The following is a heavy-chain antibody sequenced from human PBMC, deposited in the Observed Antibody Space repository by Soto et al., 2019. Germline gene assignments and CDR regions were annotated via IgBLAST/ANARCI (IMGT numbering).Heavy chain of an antibody. Sequence: GESLKISCKGSGYSFTSYWISWVRQMPGKGLEWMGRIDPSDSYTNYSPSFQGHVTISADKSISTAYLQWSSLKASDTAMYYCAREEVVVAATQYYYYGMDVWGQGTKVTVSS. CDR2: IDPSDSYT. J-gene: IGHJ6*02. D-gene: IGHD2-15*01. V-gene: IGHV5-10-1*01. CDR1: GYSFTSYW. CDR3: AREEVVVAATQYYYYGMDV.